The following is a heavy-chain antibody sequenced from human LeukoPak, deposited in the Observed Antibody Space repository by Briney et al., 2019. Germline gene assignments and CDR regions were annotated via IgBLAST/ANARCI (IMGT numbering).Heavy chain of an antibody. J-gene: IGHJ6*03. V-gene: IGHV3-7*01. CDR3: AKGIHLWSSYMDV. CDR2: IKQDGTEK. D-gene: IGHD5-18*01. CDR1: GFTFTTYW. Sequence: GGSLRLSCTASGFTFTTYWMSWVRHPPGKGLEWVANIKQDGTEKYYVDSVKGRFTISRDNAKNSLYLQMNSLRVEDTATYYCAKGIHLWSSYMDVWGKGTTVTVSS.